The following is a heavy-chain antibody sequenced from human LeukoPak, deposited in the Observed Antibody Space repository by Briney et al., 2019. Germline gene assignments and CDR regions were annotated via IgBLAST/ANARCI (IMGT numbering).Heavy chain of an antibody. Sequence: PSETLSLTCAVHGGSVSGYYWSWIRQPPGKGLEWVSAISGSGGSTYYADSVKGRFTISRDNSKNTLYLQMNSLRAEDTAVYYCARQTGYSSSWLYYYYYYMDVWGGGTTVTVSS. D-gene: IGHD6-13*01. CDR2: ISGSGGST. CDR3: ARQTGYSSSWLYYYYYYMDV. J-gene: IGHJ6*03. V-gene: IGHV3-23*01. CDR1: GGSVSGYY.